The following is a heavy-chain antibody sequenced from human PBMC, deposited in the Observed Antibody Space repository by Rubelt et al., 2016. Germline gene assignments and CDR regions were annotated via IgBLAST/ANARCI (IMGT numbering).Heavy chain of an antibody. J-gene: IGHJ4*02. V-gene: IGHV4-34*01. D-gene: IGHD5-18*01. CDR1: GGSFSGYY. Sequence: QVQLQQWGAGLLKPSETLSLTCAVYGGSFSGYYWSWIRQPPGKGLEWIGYIYYSGSTNYNPSLKSGVTISVDTSKNQFSLKLSSVTAADTAVYYCARGRYSYGYFDYWGQGTLVTVSS. CDR3: ARGRYSYGYFDY. CDR2: IYYSGST.